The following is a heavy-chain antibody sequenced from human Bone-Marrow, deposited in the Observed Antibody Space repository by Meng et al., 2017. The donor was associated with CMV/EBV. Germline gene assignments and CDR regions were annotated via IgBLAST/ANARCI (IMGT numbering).Heavy chain of an antibody. CDR1: GFTFSSYA. D-gene: IGHD1-26*01. CDR3: AKDGGDSGSYYPFFDY. CDR2: ISYDGSNK. V-gene: IGHV3-30*04. Sequence: GESLKISCAASGFTFSSYAMHWVRQAPGKGLEWVAVISYDGSNKYYADSVKGRFTISRDNSENILYLHMTSLRAEDAAVYYCAKDGGDSGSYYPFFDYWGQGTVVTVSS. J-gene: IGHJ4*02.